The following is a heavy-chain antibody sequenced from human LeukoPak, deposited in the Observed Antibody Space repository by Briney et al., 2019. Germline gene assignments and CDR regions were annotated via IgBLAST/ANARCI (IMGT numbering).Heavy chain of an antibody. Sequence: PGGSLRLSCVASGFTFSDYWIYWVRQPPGKGLVWVSRTNTDGTFTSYADSVKGRFTVSRDNAKNTLYLQMNSLRVEDTAVYYCEGSAGYWGQGTLVTVSS. CDR1: GFTFSDYW. V-gene: IGHV3-74*01. J-gene: IGHJ4*02. CDR2: TNTDGTFT. CDR3: EGSAGY. D-gene: IGHD6-19*01.